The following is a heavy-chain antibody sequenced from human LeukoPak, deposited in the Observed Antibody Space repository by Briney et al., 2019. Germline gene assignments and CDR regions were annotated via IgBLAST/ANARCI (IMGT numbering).Heavy chain of an antibody. Sequence: GGSLRLSCAASGFTFSSYWMHWVRQAPGKGLVWVSRINSDGSSTSYADSVKGRFTISRDNAKNTLYLRMNSLRAEDTAVYYCARDLGGGGTYYYYGMDVWGQGTTVTVSS. D-gene: IGHD2-15*01. V-gene: IGHV3-74*01. J-gene: IGHJ6*02. CDR1: GFTFSSYW. CDR3: ARDLGGGGTYYYYGMDV. CDR2: INSDGSST.